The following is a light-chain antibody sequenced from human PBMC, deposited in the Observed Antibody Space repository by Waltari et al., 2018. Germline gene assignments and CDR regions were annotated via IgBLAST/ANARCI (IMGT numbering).Light chain of an antibody. V-gene: IGKV4-1*01. CDR1: QSVLFSSSNKHY. J-gene: IGKJ1*01. Sequence: EIVMTQSPDSLAVSLGERATIHHKSSQSVLFSSSNKHYLAWYQQKPGQPPKLLIYWSSTRESGVPDRFSGSGSGRDFTLTISSLQAEDVAVYYCQQYYSGRTFGQGTKVEIK. CDR3: QQYYSGRT. CDR2: WSS.